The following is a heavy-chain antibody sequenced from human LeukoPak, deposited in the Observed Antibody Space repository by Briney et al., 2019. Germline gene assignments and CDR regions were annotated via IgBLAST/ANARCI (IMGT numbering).Heavy chain of an antibody. J-gene: IGHJ6*02. CDR2: FDPEDGET. CDR3: ATDGIVVVPAAMWYYGMDV. D-gene: IGHD2-2*01. Sequence: GASVKVSCKVSGYTLTELSMHWVRQAPGEGLEWMGGFDPEDGETIYAQKFQGRVTMTEDTSTDTAYMELSSLRSEDTAVYYCATDGIVVVPAAMWYYGMDVWGQGTTVTVSS. CDR1: GYTLTELS. V-gene: IGHV1-24*01.